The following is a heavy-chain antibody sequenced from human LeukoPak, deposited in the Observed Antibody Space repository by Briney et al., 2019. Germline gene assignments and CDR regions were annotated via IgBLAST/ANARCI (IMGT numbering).Heavy chain of an antibody. D-gene: IGHD2-21*02. Sequence: GESLKISCKGSGSSFTSYWIGWVRQMPGKGLEWMGIIYPGDSDTRYSPSFQGQVTISADKSISTAYLQWSSLKASDPAMYYCAREGPYCGGDCYSWWFDPWGQGTLVTVSS. CDR3: AREGPYCGGDCYSWWFDP. CDR1: GSSFTSYW. J-gene: IGHJ5*02. CDR2: IYPGDSDT. V-gene: IGHV5-51*01.